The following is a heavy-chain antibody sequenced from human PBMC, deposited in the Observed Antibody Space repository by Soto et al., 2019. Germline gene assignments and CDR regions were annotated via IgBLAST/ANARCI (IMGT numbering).Heavy chain of an antibody. CDR2: IYHSGTT. CDR3: ARDMHAGFTHYFDP. CDR1: GDSISRGYH. D-gene: IGHD1-26*01. V-gene: IGHV4-38-2*02. J-gene: IGHJ5*02. Sequence: SLSLTCAVSGDSISRGYHWAWIRQPPGKGLEWVASIYHSGTTYYNPSLTSRVTISVDTSKNQFSLKLNSMTAADSAVYYCARDMHAGFTHYFDPWGQGTLVTVSS.